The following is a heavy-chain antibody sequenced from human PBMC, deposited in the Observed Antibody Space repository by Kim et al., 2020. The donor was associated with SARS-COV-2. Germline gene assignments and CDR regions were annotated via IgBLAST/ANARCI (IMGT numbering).Heavy chain of an antibody. CDR1: GYTFTSYG. CDR2: ISAYNGNT. CDR3: ARDRCSSTSCYQPNWFDP. J-gene: IGHJ5*02. Sequence: ASVKVSCKASGYTFTSYGISWVRQAPGQGLEWMGWISAYNGNTNYVQKLQGRVTMTTDTSTSTAYMELRSLRSDDTAVYYCARDRCSSTSCYQPNWFDPWGQGTLVTVSS. D-gene: IGHD2-2*01. V-gene: IGHV1-18*04.